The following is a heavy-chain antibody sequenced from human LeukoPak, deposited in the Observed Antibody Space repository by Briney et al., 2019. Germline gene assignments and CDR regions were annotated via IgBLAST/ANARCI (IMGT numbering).Heavy chain of an antibody. Sequence: PGGSLRLSCAASGFTFDDYAMHWVRQAPGKGLEWVSGISWNSGSIGYADSVKGRFTISRDNAKNSLYLQMNSLRAEDTALYYCAKDLERDPNYFDYWGQGTLVTVSS. CDR1: GFTFDDYA. CDR2: ISWNSGSI. D-gene: IGHD1-1*01. V-gene: IGHV3-9*01. J-gene: IGHJ4*02. CDR3: AKDLERDPNYFDY.